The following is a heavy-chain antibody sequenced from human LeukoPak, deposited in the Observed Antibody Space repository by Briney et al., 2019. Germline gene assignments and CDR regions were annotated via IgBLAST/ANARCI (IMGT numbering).Heavy chain of an antibody. CDR3: AKDFRYCSGGSCYS. CDR2: VSGSGGST. Sequence: PGGSLRLSCAASGFTFSSYAMSWVRQAPGKGLEWVSAVSGSGGSTYYADSVKGRFTIFRDNSKNTLYLQMNSLRAEDTAVYYCAKDFRYCSGGSCYSWGQGTLVTVSS. J-gene: IGHJ4*02. CDR1: GFTFSSYA. V-gene: IGHV3-23*01. D-gene: IGHD2-15*01.